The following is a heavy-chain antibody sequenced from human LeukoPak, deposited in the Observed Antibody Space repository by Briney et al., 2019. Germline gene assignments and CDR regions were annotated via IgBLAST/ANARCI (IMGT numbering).Heavy chain of an antibody. CDR3: AKDNRPYYDSSGYWVFQH. CDR2: ISGSGGST. J-gene: IGHJ1*01. V-gene: IGHV3-23*01. D-gene: IGHD3-22*01. Sequence: GGSLRLSCAASGFTFSSYAMSWVRQAPGKGLEWVSAISGSGGSTYYADSVKGRFTISRDNSKNRLYLQMNSLRAEDTAVYYCAKDNRPYYDSSGYWVFQHWGQGTLVTVSS. CDR1: GFTFSSYA.